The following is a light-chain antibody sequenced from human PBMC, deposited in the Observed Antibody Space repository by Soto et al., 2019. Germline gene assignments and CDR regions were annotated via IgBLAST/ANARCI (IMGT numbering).Light chain of an antibody. CDR3: QEYHSFWT. J-gene: IGKJ1*01. CDR1: QSISSW. Sequence: DIQMTQSPSTLSASVGDRVTITCRASQSISSWLAWYQQKPGKAPKVLVYDVSSLQSGVPSRFSGSRSGTEFTLTINSLQPDDYATYYCQEYHSFWTFGQGTKVEIK. V-gene: IGKV1-5*01. CDR2: DVS.